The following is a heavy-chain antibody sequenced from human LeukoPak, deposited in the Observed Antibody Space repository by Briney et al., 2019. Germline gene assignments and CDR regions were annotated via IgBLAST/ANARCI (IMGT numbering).Heavy chain of an antibody. D-gene: IGHD2-15*01. CDR2: IYYSGST. CDR1: GGSISSGGYY. Sequence: SQTLSLTCTVSGGSISSGGYYWSWIRQHPGKGLEWIGYIYYSGSTYYNPSLKSRVTISVDTSKNQFSLKLSSVTAADTAVYYCARKGILPFDYWGQGTLVTVPS. J-gene: IGHJ4*02. V-gene: IGHV4-31*03. CDR3: ARKGILPFDY.